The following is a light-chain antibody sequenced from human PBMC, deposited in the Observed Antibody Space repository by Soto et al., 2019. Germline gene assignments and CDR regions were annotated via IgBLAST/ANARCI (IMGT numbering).Light chain of an antibody. CDR3: QQYNNWPPDRT. V-gene: IGKV3-15*01. Sequence: EIEMTQSPATLSVSPGERATHTCRASQSVGSNLAWYQQKPGQAPRLLIYGASTRATGIPARFSGSGSGTEFTLTISSLQSEDFAIYFCQQYNNWPPDRTFGQGTKVEIK. J-gene: IGKJ1*01. CDR1: QSVGSN. CDR2: GAS.